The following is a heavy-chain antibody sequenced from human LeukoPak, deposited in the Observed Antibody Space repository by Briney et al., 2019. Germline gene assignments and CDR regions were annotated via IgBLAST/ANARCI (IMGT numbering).Heavy chain of an antibody. CDR1: GFTFSNYA. CDR2: ISGSGDTT. D-gene: IGHD6-6*01. CDR3: AKDGLAARLAY. Sequence: GGSLRLSCAASGFTFSNYAMSWVSQVPGKGLEWVSAISGSGDTTYYADSVKGRFTISRDNSKNTLYVQMNSLRAEDTAVYYCAKDGLAARLAYWGQGTLVTVSS. V-gene: IGHV3-23*01. J-gene: IGHJ4*02.